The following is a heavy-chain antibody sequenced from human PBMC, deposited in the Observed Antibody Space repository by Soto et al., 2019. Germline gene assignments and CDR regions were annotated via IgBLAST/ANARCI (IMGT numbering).Heavy chain of an antibody. CDR2: IHHSGAT. J-gene: IGHJ4*02. CDR3: ATLGMSPTVPDS. CDR1: GGSISSSNW. Sequence: QVQLQESGPGLVRPSETLSLTCTVSGGSISSSNWWNWVRQSPGEGLEWITEIHHSGATNYNPSLKRRVPISTDQSTNQLSLMLTSVTAADTAVYYCATLGMSPTVPDSWGQGSLVTVTS. D-gene: IGHD4-17*01. V-gene: IGHV4-4*02.